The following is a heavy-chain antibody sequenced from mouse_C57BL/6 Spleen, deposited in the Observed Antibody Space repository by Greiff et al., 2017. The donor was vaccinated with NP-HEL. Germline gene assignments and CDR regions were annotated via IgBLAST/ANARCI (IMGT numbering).Heavy chain of an antibody. CDR2: IYPGDGDT. Sequence: QVQLQQSGPELVKPGASVKISCKASGYAFSSSWMNWVKQRPGKGLEWIGRIYPGDGDTNYNGKFKGTATLTADKSSSTAYMQLSSLTSEDSAVYFCARDSNFPMDYWGQGTSVTVSS. V-gene: IGHV1-82*01. CDR3: ARDSNFPMDY. CDR1: GYAFSSSW. D-gene: IGHD2-5*01. J-gene: IGHJ4*01.